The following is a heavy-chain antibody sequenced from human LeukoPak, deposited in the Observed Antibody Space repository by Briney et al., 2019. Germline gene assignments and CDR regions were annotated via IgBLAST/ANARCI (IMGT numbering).Heavy chain of an antibody. Sequence: ASVKVSCKASGGTFSSYAISWVRQAPGQGLEWMGGIIPIFGTANYAQKFQGRVTITADESTSTAYMELSSLRSEDTAVYYCARERRPTDYGDSKSYYYYGMDVWGQGTTVTVSS. D-gene: IGHD4-17*01. V-gene: IGHV1-69*13. CDR2: IIPIFGTA. CDR3: ARERRPTDYGDSKSYYYYGMDV. J-gene: IGHJ6*02. CDR1: GGTFSSYA.